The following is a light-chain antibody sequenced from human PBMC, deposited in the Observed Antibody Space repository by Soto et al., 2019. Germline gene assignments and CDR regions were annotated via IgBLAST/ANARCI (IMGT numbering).Light chain of an antibody. V-gene: IGLV2-14*03. CDR3: NSYTNTNTLPV. J-gene: IGLJ1*01. CDR2: GVT. CDR1: SGAFGGFNY. Sequence: QSALTQPASMSGSPGQSITISCTGASGAFGGFNYVSWYQQHPGKAPQLLIYGVTNRPSGVSSRFSGSKSGNTASLTISGLQADDEAEYYCNSYTNTNTLPVFGTGTKLTVL.